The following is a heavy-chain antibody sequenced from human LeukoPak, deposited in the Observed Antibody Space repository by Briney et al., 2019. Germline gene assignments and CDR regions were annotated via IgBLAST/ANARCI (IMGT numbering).Heavy chain of an antibody. CDR2: IYTSGST. D-gene: IGHD2-8*01. J-gene: IGHJ4*02. V-gene: IGHV4-61*02. CDR1: GGSISSGSYY. CDR3: ARTHCTNGVCPIDS. Sequence: MSSQTLSLTCTVSGGSISSGSYYWSWIRQPAGKGLEWIGRIYTSGSTNYNPSLKSRVTISVDTSKNQFSLKLSSVTAADTAVYYCARTHCTNGVCPIDSWGQGTLVIVSS.